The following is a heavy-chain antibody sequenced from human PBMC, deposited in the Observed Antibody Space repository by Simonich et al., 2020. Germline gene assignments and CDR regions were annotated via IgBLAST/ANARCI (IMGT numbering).Heavy chain of an antibody. D-gene: IGHD1-1*01. V-gene: IGHV4-34*01. CDR1: GGSFSGYY. CDR2: ITHSGST. CDR3: ARGKGWKNAFDI. Sequence: QVQLQQWGAGLLKPSETLSLTCAVYGGSFSGYYWSWIRQPPGKGLEWIGEITHSGSTNYNPSLKMRVHISVDTSKNQFSLTRSSVTAADTAVYYCARGKGWKNAFDIWGQGTMVTVSS. J-gene: IGHJ3*02.